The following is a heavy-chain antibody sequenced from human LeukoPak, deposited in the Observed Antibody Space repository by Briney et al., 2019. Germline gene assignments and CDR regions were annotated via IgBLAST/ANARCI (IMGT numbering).Heavy chain of an antibody. D-gene: IGHD3-3*01. CDR2: ISGSGGST. CDR3: AKDPIRFLEWIEGMDV. J-gene: IGHJ6*03. V-gene: IGHV3-23*01. CDR1: GFTFSSYA. Sequence: PGGSLRLSCAASGFTFSSYAMSWVRQAPGKGLEWVSAISGSGGSTYYADSVKGRFTISRDNSKNTLYLQMNSLRAEDTAVYYCAKDPIRFLEWIEGMDVWGKGTTVTVSS.